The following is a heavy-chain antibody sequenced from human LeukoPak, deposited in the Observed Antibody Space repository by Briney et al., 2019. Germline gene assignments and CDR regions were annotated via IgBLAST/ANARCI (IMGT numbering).Heavy chain of an antibody. D-gene: IGHD6-25*01. J-gene: IGHJ4*02. CDR2: VYPRDSDT. V-gene: IGHV5-51*01. CDR1: GYSFTSYW. CDR3: AKEGSGSSSDN. Sequence: GESLKISCQATGYSFTSYWIGWVRQMPGKGLEWMGIVYPRDSDTRYSPSFQGQVTISADKSISTAYLQWSSLKASDTAMYFCAKEGSGSSSDNWGRGTLVTVSS.